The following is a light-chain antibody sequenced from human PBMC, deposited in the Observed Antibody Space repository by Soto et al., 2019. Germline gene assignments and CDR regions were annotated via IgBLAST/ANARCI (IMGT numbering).Light chain of an antibody. Sequence: IVLSQSRGPVSLNPRERANISCSVSQSVSRCYLAWYQQKPGQATRLLSYGASSRATGIPDRFSGSGSGTDFTLTISRLEPEDFAVYYCQQYGSSPRTFGQGTKV. J-gene: IGKJ1*01. CDR1: QSVSRCY. CDR2: GAS. V-gene: IGKV3-20*01. CDR3: QQYGSSPRT.